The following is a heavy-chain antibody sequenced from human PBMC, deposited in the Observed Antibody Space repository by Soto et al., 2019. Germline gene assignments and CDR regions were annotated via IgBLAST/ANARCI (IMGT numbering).Heavy chain of an antibody. Sequence: QITLKESGPTLVKPTHTLTLTCTFSGFSLSTSGVGVGWIRQPPGKALEWLALIYWDDDKRYSPSLKSRHTITKDTSKNQVVLTMTNKDPVDTATYCCAHSSGWELLDYWGQGTLFTVSA. J-gene: IGHJ4*02. CDR1: GFSLSTSGVG. CDR2: IYWDDDK. CDR3: AHSSGWELLDY. D-gene: IGHD1-26*01. V-gene: IGHV2-5*02.